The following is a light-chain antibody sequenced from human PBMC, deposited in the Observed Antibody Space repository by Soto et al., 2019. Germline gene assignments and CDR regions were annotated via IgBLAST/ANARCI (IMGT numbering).Light chain of an antibody. CDR2: AAS. CDR1: QSISSY. J-gene: IGKJ3*01. CDR3: QQSYSSPHLA. Sequence: DIPMTQSPSSLSASVGDRVTITCRASQSISSYLNWYQQRPGKAPKLLIYAASSLQSGVPSRFSGSGSGTDFTLTISSLQPEDFATYYCQQSYSSPHLAFGPGTKVDIK. V-gene: IGKV1-39*01.